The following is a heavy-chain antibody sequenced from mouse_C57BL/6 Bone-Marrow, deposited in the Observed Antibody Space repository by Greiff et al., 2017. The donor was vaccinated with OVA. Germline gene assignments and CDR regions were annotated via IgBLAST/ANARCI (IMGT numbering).Heavy chain of an antibody. Sequence: VHVKQSGTVLARPGASVKMSCKTSGYTFTSYWMHWVKQRPGQGLEWIGAINPGNSDPSYTQKFKGKAKLTAVTSASTAYMELSSLTNEDSAVYYCTIYCGYDAWFAYWGQGTLVTVSA. CDR2: INPGNSDP. D-gene: IGHD2-2*01. CDR3: TIYCGYDAWFAY. V-gene: IGHV1-5*01. J-gene: IGHJ3*01. CDR1: GYTFTSYW.